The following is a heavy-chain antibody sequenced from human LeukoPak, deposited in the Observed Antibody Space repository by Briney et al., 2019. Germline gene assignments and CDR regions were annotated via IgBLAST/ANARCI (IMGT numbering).Heavy chain of an antibody. D-gene: IGHD2-2*01. Sequence: GESLKISCKGSGYSFTSHWIGWVRQMPGKGLEWMGIIYPGDSDTRYSPSFQGQVTISADKSISTAYLQWSSLKASDTAMYYCARQSCSSTSCYPPYYFDYWGQGTLVTVSS. CDR2: IYPGDSDT. CDR3: ARQSCSSTSCYPPYYFDY. J-gene: IGHJ4*02. V-gene: IGHV5-51*01. CDR1: GYSFTSHW.